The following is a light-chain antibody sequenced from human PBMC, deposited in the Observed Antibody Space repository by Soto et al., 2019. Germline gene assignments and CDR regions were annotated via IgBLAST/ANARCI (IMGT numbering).Light chain of an antibody. Sequence: QSVLSQPPSVSAAPGQRVTISCSGSSSNIGGNSVSWYQQLPGTAPKLLIYDDDQRPSGIPDRFSGSKSGTSATLGITGFQTGDEADYYGGSWDSSLSAYVFGTGTKVTVL. J-gene: IGLJ1*01. V-gene: IGLV1-51*01. CDR2: DDD. CDR3: GSWDSSLSAYV. CDR1: SSNIGGNS.